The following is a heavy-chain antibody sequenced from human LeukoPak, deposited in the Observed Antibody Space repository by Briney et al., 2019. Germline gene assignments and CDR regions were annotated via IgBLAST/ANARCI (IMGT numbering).Heavy chain of an antibody. CDR1: GFTFSTYS. CDR2: ISSGSSTI. V-gene: IGHV3-48*01. J-gene: IGHJ6*02. CDR3: ARDMLGTYYYDSGSRDYGMDV. D-gene: IGHD3-10*01. Sequence: GGSLRPSCAASGFTFSTYSMNWVRQAPGKGLEWVSYISSGSSTIYYADSVKGRFTISRDYAKNSLYLQMNSLRAEDTAVYYCARDMLGTYYYDSGSRDYGMDVWGQGTTVTVSS.